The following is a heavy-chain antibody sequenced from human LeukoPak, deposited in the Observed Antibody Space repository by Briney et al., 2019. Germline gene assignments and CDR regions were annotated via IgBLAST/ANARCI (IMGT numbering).Heavy chain of an antibody. Sequence: GGSLRLSCAGSGFTFSSYAMSWVRQAPGKGLEWVSVISGSGGSTHYADSVKGRFTISRDNTKNTLYLQMNSFRAEDTALYYCGKKGSGLVGAFNIWGQGTMVTVSS. CDR3: GKKGSGLVGAFNI. V-gene: IGHV3-23*01. D-gene: IGHD3-10*01. J-gene: IGHJ3*02. CDR2: ISGSGGST. CDR1: GFTFSSYA.